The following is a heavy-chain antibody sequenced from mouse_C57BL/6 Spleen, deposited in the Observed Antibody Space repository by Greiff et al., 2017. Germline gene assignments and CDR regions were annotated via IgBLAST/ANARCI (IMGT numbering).Heavy chain of an antibody. CDR1: GYAFSSYW. Sequence: QVQLQQSGAELVKPGASVKISCKASGYAFSSYWMNWVKQRPGKGLEWIGQIYPGDGDTNYNGKFKGKDTLTADKSSSTAYMQLSSLTSEDSAVYFCASGGVLRLFAYWGQGTLVTVSA. V-gene: IGHV1-80*01. CDR2: IYPGDGDT. J-gene: IGHJ3*01. CDR3: ASGGVLRLFAY. D-gene: IGHD1-2*01.